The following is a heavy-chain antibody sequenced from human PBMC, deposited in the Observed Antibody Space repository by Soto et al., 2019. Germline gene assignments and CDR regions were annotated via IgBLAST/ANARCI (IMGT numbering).Heavy chain of an antibody. J-gene: IGHJ5*02. D-gene: IGHD1-7*01. V-gene: IGHV5-51*01. CDR1: GYSLTSYW. Sequence: PGESLKISCKGSGYSLTSYWIGWVRQMPGKGLEWMGIIYPGDSDTRYSPSFQGQVTISADKSISTAYLQWSSLRSEDTAVYYCASAEYNWNYGWFDPWGQGTLVTVSS. CDR2: IYPGDSDT. CDR3: ASAEYNWNYGWFDP.